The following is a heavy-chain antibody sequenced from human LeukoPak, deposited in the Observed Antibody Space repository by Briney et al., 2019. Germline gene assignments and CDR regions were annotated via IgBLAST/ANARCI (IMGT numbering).Heavy chain of an antibody. CDR3: ARHLAEYFQH. J-gene: IGHJ1*01. V-gene: IGHV4-39*01. Sequence: SETLSLTCTVSGGSFSSCSYYWGWIRQPPGKGREWIVSIYYSGSTYYNPSLKSRVTISVDTSKNQFFLKLSSVTAADTAVYYCARHLAEYFQHWGQGTLVTVSS. CDR1: GGSFSSCSYY. CDR2: IYYSGST.